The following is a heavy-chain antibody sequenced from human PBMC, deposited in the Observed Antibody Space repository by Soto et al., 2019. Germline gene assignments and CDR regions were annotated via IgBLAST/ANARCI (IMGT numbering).Heavy chain of an antibody. J-gene: IGHJ6*01. Sequence: GGSLRLSCASSVCTVSSNYMSCVRQSPGKWLEWVSVIYSGGSTYYADSVKGRFTISRDNSKNTLYLQMNSLRAEDTAVYYCARDRGGIVGVNYYYYGMEVWGQGTTVIVS. D-gene: IGHD1-26*01. CDR3: ARDRGGIVGVNYYYYGMEV. CDR2: IYSGGST. CDR1: VCTVSSNY. V-gene: IGHV3-53*01.